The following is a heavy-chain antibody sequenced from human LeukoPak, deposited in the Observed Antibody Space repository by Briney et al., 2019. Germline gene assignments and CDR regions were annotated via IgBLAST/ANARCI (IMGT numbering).Heavy chain of an antibody. V-gene: IGHV3-11*01. J-gene: IGHJ4*02. D-gene: IGHD3-10*01. CDR1: GFSFSDYY. Sequence: PGGSLRLSCAASGFSFSDYYMTWIRQAPGRGLEWVSYVSSSGNTIYYADSVTGRFTVSKDNAKKSLYLQMNSLRAADTAVYYCARDLYGSGNFFDYWGQGTLVTVSS. CDR2: VSSSGNTI. CDR3: ARDLYGSGNFFDY.